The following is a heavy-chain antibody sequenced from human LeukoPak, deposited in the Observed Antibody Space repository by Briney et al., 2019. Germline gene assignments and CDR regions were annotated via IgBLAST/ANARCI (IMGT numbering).Heavy chain of an antibody. Sequence: SETLSLTCTVSGGSISDYYWSWIRQPPGKGLEWIGYIYYSGSTTYNPSLKSRVTMSVDTSKNQFSLKLSSVTAADTAVYYCAREGTGFDYWGQGTLVTVSS. V-gene: IGHV4-59*12. CDR1: GGSISDYY. J-gene: IGHJ4*02. D-gene: IGHD1-14*01. CDR2: IYYSGST. CDR3: AREGTGFDY.